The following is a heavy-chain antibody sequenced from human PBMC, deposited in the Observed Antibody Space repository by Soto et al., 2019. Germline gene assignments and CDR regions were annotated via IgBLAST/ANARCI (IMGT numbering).Heavy chain of an antibody. V-gene: IGHV3-21*01. CDR2: ISSSSSYI. CDR3: ARGQRVGAPSLRVGEADGMDV. Sequence: EVQLVESGGGLVKPGGSLRLSCAASGFTFSSYSMNWVRQAPGKGLEWVSSISSSSSYIYYADSVKGRFTISRDNAKNSLYLQMNSLRAEDPAVYYCARGQRVGAPSLRVGEADGMDVWGQGTTVTVSS. D-gene: IGHD1-26*01. J-gene: IGHJ6*02. CDR1: GFTFSSYS.